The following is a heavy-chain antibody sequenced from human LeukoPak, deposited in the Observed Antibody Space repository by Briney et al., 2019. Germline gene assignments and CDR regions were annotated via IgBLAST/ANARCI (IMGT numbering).Heavy chain of an antibody. CDR3: ARGQADSYGNAFDI. CDR2: INPNSGGT. J-gene: IGHJ3*02. V-gene: IGHV1-2*02. D-gene: IGHD5-18*01. Sequence: ASVKVSCKASGYTFTSYGISWVRQAPGQGLEWMGWINPNSGGTNYAQKFQGRVTMTRDTSISTAYMELSRLRSDDTAVYYCARGQADSYGNAFDIWGQGTMVTVSS. CDR1: GYTFTSYG.